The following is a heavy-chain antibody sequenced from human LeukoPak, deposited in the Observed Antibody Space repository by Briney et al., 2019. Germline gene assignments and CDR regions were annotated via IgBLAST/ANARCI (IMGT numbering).Heavy chain of an antibody. V-gene: IGHV1-46*01. CDR2: INPSGGST. CDR1: GYTFTSYY. D-gene: IGHD3-10*01. J-gene: IGHJ4*02. CDR3: ARVWIYYGSGNSNCVFDY. Sequence: GASVKVSCKASGYTFTSYYMHWVRQAPGQGLEWMGIINPSGGSTSYAQKFQGRVTMTRDTSTSTVYMELSSLRSEDTAVYYCARVWIYYGSGNSNCVFDYWGQGTLVTVSS.